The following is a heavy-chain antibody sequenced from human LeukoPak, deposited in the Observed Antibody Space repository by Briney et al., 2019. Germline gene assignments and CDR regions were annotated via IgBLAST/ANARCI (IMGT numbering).Heavy chain of an antibody. V-gene: IGHV1-18*01. CDR1: GGTFSSYA. Sequence: ASVKVSCKASGGTFSSYAISWVRQAPGQGLEWMGWIRTYNGETHYAEKLQGRVTMTTDTSTSTAYMELRSLRSDNTAVYYCARALYGNDRVSFTESDFWGQGTLVTVSS. CDR2: IRTYNGET. CDR3: ARALYGNDRVSFTESDF. J-gene: IGHJ4*02. D-gene: IGHD1-1*01.